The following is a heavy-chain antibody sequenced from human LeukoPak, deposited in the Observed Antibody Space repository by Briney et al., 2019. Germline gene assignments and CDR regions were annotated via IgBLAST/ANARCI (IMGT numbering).Heavy chain of an antibody. Sequence: SVKVSCKASRGTFSRYAISWVRQAPGQGLEWMGRIIPILGIANYAQKFQGRVTITADKSTSTAYMELSSLRSEDTAVYYCARGFADYDYVWGSYRPLDAFDIWGQGTMVTVSS. CDR2: IIPILGIA. D-gene: IGHD3-16*02. V-gene: IGHV1-69*04. CDR1: RGTFSRYA. J-gene: IGHJ3*02. CDR3: ARGFADYDYVWGSYRPLDAFDI.